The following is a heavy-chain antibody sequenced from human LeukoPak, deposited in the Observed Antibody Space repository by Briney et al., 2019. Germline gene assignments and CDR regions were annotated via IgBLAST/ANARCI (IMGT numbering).Heavy chain of an antibody. CDR2: IWYDGSNK. D-gene: IGHD5-12*01. J-gene: IGHJ4*02. CDR3: ATKRGFYSGYDLPDY. V-gene: IGHV3-33*01. CDR1: GFTFSSYG. Sequence: PGRSLRLSCAASGFTFSSYGMHWVRQAPGKGLEWVAVIWYDGSNKYYADSVKGRFTISRDNSKNTLYLQMNSLRAEDTAVYYCATKRGFYSGYDLPDYWGQGTLVTVSS.